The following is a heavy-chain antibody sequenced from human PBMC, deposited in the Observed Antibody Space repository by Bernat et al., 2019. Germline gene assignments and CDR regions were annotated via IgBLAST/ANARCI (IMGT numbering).Heavy chain of an antibody. CDR1: GFTVSSNH. D-gene: IGHD6-13*01. J-gene: IGHJ1*01. V-gene: IGHV3-53*01. Sequence: VQLVESGGGLIQPGGSLRLSCAASGFTVSSNHMSWVRQAPGKGLAWVSVIYSGGNTVHADSVKGRFTISRNNSKNTLNLQMNSLRTEDTAVYYCATSIAAAGMGYFQHWGQGTLVTVSS. CDR2: IYSGGNT. CDR3: ATSIAAAGMGYFQH.